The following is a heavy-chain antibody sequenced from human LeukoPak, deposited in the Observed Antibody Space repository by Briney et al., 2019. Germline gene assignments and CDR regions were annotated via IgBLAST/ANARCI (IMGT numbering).Heavy chain of an antibody. D-gene: IGHD2-15*01. J-gene: IGHJ4*02. CDR1: GFNFSNYA. V-gene: IGHV3-23*01. CDR3: TKAYGSGGSCYEPDY. Sequence: GGSLRLSCTASGFNFSNYAMTWVRQAPGKGLEWVSSISGSGGDTYYADSVKGRFTISRDNSKNTLYLQMNSLGGEDTAVYYRTKAYGSGGSCYEPDYWGQGTLVTVSS. CDR2: ISGSGGDT.